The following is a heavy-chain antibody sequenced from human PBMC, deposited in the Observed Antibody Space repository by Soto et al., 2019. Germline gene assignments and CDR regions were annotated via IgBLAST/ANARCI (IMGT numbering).Heavy chain of an antibody. CDR1: GFRFSNYS. CDR3: AAAHCSSSSCLNGFDP. CDR2: TSSSGRTI. V-gene: IGHV3-48*01. J-gene: IGHJ5*02. D-gene: IGHD2-2*01. Sequence: GGSPRISCAASGFRFSNYSMNWVRQAPGKGLEWVSYTSSSGRTIYYADSVRGRFTISRDNAKNSLYLQMSSLRAEDTAVYYCAAAHCSSSSCLNGFDPWGQGTLVTVSS.